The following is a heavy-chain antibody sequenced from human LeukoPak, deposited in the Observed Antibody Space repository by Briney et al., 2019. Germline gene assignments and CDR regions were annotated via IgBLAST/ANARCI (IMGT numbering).Heavy chain of an antibody. CDR3: ARGVVGATAFGY. Sequence: PSETLSLTCTVSGGSISSYYWSWIRQPPGKGLEWIGYIFYSGSTNYNPSLKSRVTISVDTSKNQFSLKLTSVTAADTAVYYCARGVVGATAFGYWGQGTLVTVSS. CDR2: IFYSGST. J-gene: IGHJ4*02. V-gene: IGHV4-59*08. D-gene: IGHD1-26*01. CDR1: GGSISSYY.